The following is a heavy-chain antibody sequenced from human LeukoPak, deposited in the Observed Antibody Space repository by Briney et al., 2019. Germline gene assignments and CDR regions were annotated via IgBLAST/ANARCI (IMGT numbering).Heavy chain of an antibody. CDR2: IYTSGST. CDR1: AGSISSYY. J-gene: IGHJ5*02. Sequence: ETLSLTCTVSAGSISSYYWSWIRQPAGKGLEWIGRIYTSGSTNYNPSLKSRVTMSVDTSKNQFSLKLSSVTAADTAVHYCARDRVPPKLRFLVWQPLNWFYPWVQGTLVTVSS. D-gene: IGHD3-3*01. CDR3: ARDRVPPKLRFLVWQPLNWFYP. V-gene: IGHV4-4*07.